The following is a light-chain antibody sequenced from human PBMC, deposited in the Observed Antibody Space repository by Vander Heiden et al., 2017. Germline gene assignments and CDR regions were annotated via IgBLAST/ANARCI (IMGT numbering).Light chain of an antibody. CDR3: RQYYSTPLT. V-gene: IGKV4-1*01. Sequence: DDVLTQPPDHPAVPLVERTTTNCTSSLSVLSSSNNNNYLAWCQQKRGQPPKLLIYWAATREAGVPARFSGSRSGTDFTLTISSMQAEDVAVYYCRQYYSTPLTFGGGTKVEIK. CDR1: LSVLSSSNNNNY. CDR2: WAA. J-gene: IGKJ4*01.